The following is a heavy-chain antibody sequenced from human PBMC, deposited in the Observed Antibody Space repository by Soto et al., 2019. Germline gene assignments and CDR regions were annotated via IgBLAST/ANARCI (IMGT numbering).Heavy chain of an antibody. CDR1: GFTFSSYT. V-gene: IGHV3-23*01. J-gene: IGHJ4*02. Sequence: GGSLRLSCAASGFTFSSYTMSWVRRVPGKGLEWVSGIGGSGDSRYYADSVKGRFTISRDNSKNTLYLQMNSLRPEDTAVYYCSKSAVQVWFEYFDYWGQGSQVTVSS. D-gene: IGHD3-10*01. CDR3: SKSAVQVWFEYFDY. CDR2: IGGSGDSR.